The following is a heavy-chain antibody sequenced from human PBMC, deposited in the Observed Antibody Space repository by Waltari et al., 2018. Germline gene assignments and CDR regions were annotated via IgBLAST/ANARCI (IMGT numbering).Heavy chain of an antibody. J-gene: IGHJ4*02. CDR3: ARGYCSGDSCSVYFDY. Sequence: QVQLQQWGAGLLKPSATLSLTCAVYGGSFSGYYWSWFRQPPGKGLEWIGEINHSGSTNYNPSLKSRVTISVDTSKNQFSLKVNSVTAADTAVYYCARGYCSGDSCSVYFDYWGQGTLVTVSS. V-gene: IGHV4-34*02. CDR2: INHSGST. CDR1: GGSFSGYY. D-gene: IGHD2-15*01.